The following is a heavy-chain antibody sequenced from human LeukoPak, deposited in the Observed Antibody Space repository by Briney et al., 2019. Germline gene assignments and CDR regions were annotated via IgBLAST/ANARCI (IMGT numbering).Heavy chain of an antibody. Sequence: GGSLRLSCAASGFTFSSYAMSWVRQAPGKGLEWVSDISGSGASTYYADSVKGRLTISRDNAKNSLYLQMNSLRAEDTAVYYCARDSGYDSYFDYWGQGTLVTVSS. CDR2: ISGSGAST. J-gene: IGHJ4*02. V-gene: IGHV3-23*01. CDR1: GFTFSSYA. CDR3: ARDSGYDSYFDY. D-gene: IGHD5-12*01.